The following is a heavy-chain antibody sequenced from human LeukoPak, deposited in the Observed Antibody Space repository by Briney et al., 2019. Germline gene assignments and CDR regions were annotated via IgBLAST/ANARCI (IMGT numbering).Heavy chain of an antibody. J-gene: IGHJ4*02. D-gene: IGHD1-26*01. CDR3: AGQGGAAIY. V-gene: IGHV4-59*08. CDR2: IYYSGST. Sequence: PSETLSPTCTVSGGSISSYYWSWIRQPPGKGLEWIGYIYYSGSTNYNPSLKSRVTISVDTSKNQFSLKLSSVTAADTAVYYCAGQGGAAIYWGQGTLVTVSS. CDR1: GGSISSYY.